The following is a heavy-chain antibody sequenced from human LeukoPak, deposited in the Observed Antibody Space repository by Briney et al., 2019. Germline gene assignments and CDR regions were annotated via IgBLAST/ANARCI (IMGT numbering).Heavy chain of an antibody. J-gene: IGHJ1*01. Sequence: GGSLRLSCTASGFIFSTAWMTWVRQAPGKGLEWVGRNKSKTDGGAIEYAAPVKGRFTISRDDSKNRLYLQMSGLRTEDTALYYCTTTGGSTGWYNEYFQHWGQGTLVTVSS. CDR1: GFIFSTAW. CDR2: NKSKTDGGAI. V-gene: IGHV3-15*01. CDR3: TTTGGSTGWYNEYFQH. D-gene: IGHD6-19*01.